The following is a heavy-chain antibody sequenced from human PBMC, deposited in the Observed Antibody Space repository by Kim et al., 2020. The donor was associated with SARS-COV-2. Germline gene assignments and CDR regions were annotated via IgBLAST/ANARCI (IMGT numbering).Heavy chain of an antibody. J-gene: IGHJ5*01. CDR1: GGTFSSYA. CDR3: ARWVYVGYSSTGTRIPTKWFAP. CDR2: IIPIFGTA. V-gene: IGHV1-69*13. D-gene: IGHD2-2*03. Sequence: SVKVSCTASGGTFSSYAISWVRQASVQGLEWMGGIIPIFGTANSAQKFQGRVTLTADESTSTAYMELSSLRSEDTAVYYCARWVYVGYSSTGTRIPTKWFAPWSQGTLVTVSS.